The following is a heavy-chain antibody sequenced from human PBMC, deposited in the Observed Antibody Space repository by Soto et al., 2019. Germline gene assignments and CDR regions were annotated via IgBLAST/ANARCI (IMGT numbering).Heavy chain of an antibody. Sequence: ASVKVSCKASGYTFTGYYMHWVRQAPGQGLEWMGWINPNSGGTNYAQKFQGRVTMTRDTSISTAYMELSRLRSDDTAVYYCARDRGYSGYGGNYYYYSGMDVWGQGTTVTVSS. D-gene: IGHD5-12*01. CDR3: ARDRGYSGYGGNYYYYSGMDV. CDR1: GYTFTGYY. CDR2: INPNSGGT. V-gene: IGHV1-2*02. J-gene: IGHJ6*02.